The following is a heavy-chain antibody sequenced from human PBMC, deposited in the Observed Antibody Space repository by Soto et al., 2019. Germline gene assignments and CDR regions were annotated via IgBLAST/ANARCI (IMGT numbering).Heavy chain of an antibody. J-gene: IGHJ5*02. CDR1: GGSISSGGYY. Sequence: TLSLTCTVSGGSISSGGYYWSWIRQHPGKGLEWIGYIYYSGSTYYNPSLKSRLTISVDTSKNQFSLKLTSVTAAETAVYYCVRTARQGAVAPHWFDRWGQGTQVTVSS. CDR3: VRTARQGAVAPHWFDR. CDR2: IYYSGST. D-gene: IGHD2-21*02. V-gene: IGHV4-30-4*08.